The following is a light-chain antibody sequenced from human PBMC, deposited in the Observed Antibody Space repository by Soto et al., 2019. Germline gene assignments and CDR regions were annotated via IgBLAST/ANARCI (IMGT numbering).Light chain of an antibody. CDR3: QQHGSLPPYT. CDR2: AAS. J-gene: IGKJ2*01. Sequence: EIVLTQSPGTLSLSPGERATLSCRASQSLSGSFLAWYQQKPGQAPRLLIYAASRRATGIPDRFSGSGSGTDFTLTISSLEPDDFALYYCQQHGSLPPYTFGPGTKLEIK. V-gene: IGKV3-20*01. CDR1: QSLSGSF.